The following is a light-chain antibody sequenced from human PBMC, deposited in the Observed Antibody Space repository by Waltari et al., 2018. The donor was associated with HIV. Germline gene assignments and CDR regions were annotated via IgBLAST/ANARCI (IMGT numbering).Light chain of an antibody. CDR2: DVN. J-gene: IGLJ1*01. V-gene: IGLV2-11*01. Sequence: SALTQPRSVSGSPGQSVTISCTGTSRDVGGYAYVSWYQQYPGKAPKLMIYDVNRRPSGVPDRFSGSKSGNTASLTISGLQAEDEADYYCCSYAGSYGYVFGTGAKVTVL. CDR3: CSYAGSYGYV. CDR1: SRDVGGYAY.